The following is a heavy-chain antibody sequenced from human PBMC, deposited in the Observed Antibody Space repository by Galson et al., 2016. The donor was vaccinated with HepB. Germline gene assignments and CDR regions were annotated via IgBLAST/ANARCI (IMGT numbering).Heavy chain of an antibody. J-gene: IGHJ6*03. Sequence: SETLSLTCTVSGGSIRSDDHYWSWLRQHPGKGLEWIGSIHHSGSTYHNPTPKSPVTMSLDTSKNQASLKLYFVTAADTAVYYCARSGTTHGLVLRYYYMDVWGQGTTVTVSS. CDR2: IHHSGST. CDR1: GGSIRSDDHY. CDR3: ARSGTTHGLVLRYYYMDV. V-gene: IGHV4-39*01. D-gene: IGHD1-1*01.